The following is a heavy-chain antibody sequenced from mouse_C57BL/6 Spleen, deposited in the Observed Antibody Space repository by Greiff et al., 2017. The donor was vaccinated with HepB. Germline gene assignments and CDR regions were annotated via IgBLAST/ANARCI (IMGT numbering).Heavy chain of an antibody. J-gene: IGHJ2*01. V-gene: IGHV1-64*01. CDR2: IHPNSGST. CDR1: GYTFTSYW. Sequence: QVQLQQPGAELVKPGASVKLSCKASGYTFTSYWMHWVKQRPGQGLEWIGMIHPNSGSTNYNEKFKSKATLTVDKSSSTAYMQLSSLTSEDSAVYYCARFPPVSSPYYFDYWGQGTTLTVSS. D-gene: IGHD1-1*01. CDR3: ARFPPVSSPYYFDY.